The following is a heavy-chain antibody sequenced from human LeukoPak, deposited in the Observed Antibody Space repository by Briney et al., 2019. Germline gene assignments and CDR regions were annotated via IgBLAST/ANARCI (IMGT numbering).Heavy chain of an antibody. CDR1: GGSISSSSYY. Sequence: SETLSLTCTVSGGSISSSSYYWGWIRQPPGKGLEWIGSIYYSGSTYYNPSLKSRVTISVDTSKNQFSLKLSSMTAADTAVYYCARVRQQLSPFDYWGQGTLVTVSS. V-gene: IGHV4-39*07. D-gene: IGHD6-13*01. J-gene: IGHJ4*02. CDR3: ARVRQQLSPFDY. CDR2: IYYSGST.